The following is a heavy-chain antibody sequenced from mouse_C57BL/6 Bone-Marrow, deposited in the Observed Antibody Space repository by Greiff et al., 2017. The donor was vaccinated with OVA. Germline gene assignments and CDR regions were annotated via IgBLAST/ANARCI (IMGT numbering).Heavy chain of an antibody. V-gene: IGHV1-15*01. D-gene: IGHD2-1*01. CDR3: TIYYGNYFAWFAY. CDR2: IDPETGGT. J-gene: IGHJ3*01. Sequence: QVQLQQSGAELVRPGASVTLSCKASGYTFTDYEMHWVKQTPVHGLEWIGAIDPETGGTAYNQKFKGKAILTADKSSSTAYMELRSLTSEDSAVYYWTIYYGNYFAWFAYWGQGTLVTVSA. CDR1: GYTFTDYE.